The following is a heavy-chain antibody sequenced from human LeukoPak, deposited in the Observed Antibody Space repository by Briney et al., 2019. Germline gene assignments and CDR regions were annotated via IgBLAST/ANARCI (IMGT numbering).Heavy chain of an antibody. CDR3: ARGLRYFDWLSPAFDY. D-gene: IGHD3-9*01. J-gene: IGHJ4*02. CDR2: IYYSGST. Sequence: SETLSLTCAVYGGSFSGYYWSWIRQHLGKGLEWIGYIYYSGSTYYNPSLKSRVTISVDTSKNQFSLKLSSVTAADTAVYYCARGLRYFDWLSPAFDYWGQGTLVTVSS. V-gene: IGHV4-31*11. CDR1: GGSFSGYY.